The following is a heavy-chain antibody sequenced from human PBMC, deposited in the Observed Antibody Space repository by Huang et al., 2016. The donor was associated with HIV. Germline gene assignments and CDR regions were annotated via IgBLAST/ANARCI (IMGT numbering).Heavy chain of an antibody. J-gene: IGHJ6*03. D-gene: IGHD3-10*01. V-gene: IGHV4-39*01. CDR3: ARHREGPVAYYSGWGSHLNYMDV. CDR2: IYYKGRT. CDR1: GGSIRSSDYH. Sequence: QLLLQESGPGLVKPSEALALTCAVSGGSIRSSDYHWGWIRQPPGKGLEWIGSIYYKGRTHNRPSLKVRVTRAVDTAKNLFFLNLTSVTAADTAVYYCARHREGPVAYYSGWGSHLNYMDVWGRGRTVVVSS.